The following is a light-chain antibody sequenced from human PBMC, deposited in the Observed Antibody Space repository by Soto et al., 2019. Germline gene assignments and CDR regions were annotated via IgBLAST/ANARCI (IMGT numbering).Light chain of an antibody. Sequence: DIQMTQSPSTLAASVGDRVTITSRPSQRFTNWVAWYHQKPRKAPQLLIYEPSRLKCGVPSRFSGSESGTEFTLTISSLQPDDFATYYSQNYDSKLSTTFGQGTKVEIK. J-gene: IGKJ1*01. V-gene: IGKV1-5*03. CDR3: QNYDSKLSTT. CDR2: EPS. CDR1: QRFTNW.